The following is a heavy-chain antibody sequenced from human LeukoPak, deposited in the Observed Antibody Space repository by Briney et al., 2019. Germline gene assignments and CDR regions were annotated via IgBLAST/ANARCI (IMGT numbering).Heavy chain of an antibody. CDR3: ARDGTLWFGELRWFDP. J-gene: IGHJ5*02. V-gene: IGHV1-69*04. CDR1: GYTFTGYY. CDR2: IIPILGIA. Sequence: SVKVSCKASGYTFTGYYMHWVRQAPGQGLEWMGSIIPILGIANHAQKFQGRVTITADKSTSTAYMELSSLRSEDTAVYYCARDGTLWFGELRWFDPWGQGTLVTVSS. D-gene: IGHD3-10*01.